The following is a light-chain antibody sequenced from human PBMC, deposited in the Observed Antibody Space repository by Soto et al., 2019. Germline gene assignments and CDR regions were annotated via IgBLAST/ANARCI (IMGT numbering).Light chain of an antibody. CDR3: QAYDYSLTAFV. CDR2: SNA. J-gene: IGLJ3*02. Sequence: QSVLTQPPSASGTPGQRVTISCSGSSSNIGSNTVNWYQQLPGTAPKLLIYSNAQRPSGVPDRFSGSKSGTSASLAISGLQSEDEADYYCQAYDYSLTAFVFGGGTKLTVL. V-gene: IGLV1-44*01. CDR1: SSNIGSNT.